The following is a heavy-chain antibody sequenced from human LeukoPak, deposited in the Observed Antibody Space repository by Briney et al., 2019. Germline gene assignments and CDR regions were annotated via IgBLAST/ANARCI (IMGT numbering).Heavy chain of an antibody. CDR1: GFTFSIYS. CDR3: ARIEGSYSYFDY. J-gene: IGHJ4*02. V-gene: IGHV3-21*01. CDR2: ITSSSGYM. Sequence: GGSLRLSCAASGFTFSIYSMNWVRQAPGKGLEWVSSITSSSGYMYYADSVKGRFTISRDNAKNSLYLQMNSLSAEDTAVYYCARIEGSYSYFDYWGQGTLVTVSS. D-gene: IGHD1-26*01.